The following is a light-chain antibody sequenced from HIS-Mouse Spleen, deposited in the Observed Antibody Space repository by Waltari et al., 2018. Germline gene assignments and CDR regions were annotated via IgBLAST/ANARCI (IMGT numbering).Light chain of an antibody. CDR1: SSDVGGYNY. V-gene: IGLV2-14*03. CDR2: DVS. Sequence: QSALTQPAAVSGSPGQSLRIPCTGTSSDVGGYNYVSWYQQHPGKAPKLMIYDVSNRPSGVSNRFACSKSGNTASLTISGLQAEYEADYYCSSYTSSSFNVVFGGGTKLTVL. CDR3: SSYTSSSFNVV. J-gene: IGLJ2*01.